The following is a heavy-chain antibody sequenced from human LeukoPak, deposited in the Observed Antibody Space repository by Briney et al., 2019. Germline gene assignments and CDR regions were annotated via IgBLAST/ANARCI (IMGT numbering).Heavy chain of an antibody. Sequence: ASVKVSCKASGYTSTSYDINWVRQATGQGLEWMGWMNPNSGNTGYAQKFQGRVTMTRDMSTSTVYMELSSLRSEDTAVYYCAREGALEPFDYWGQGTLVTVSS. V-gene: IGHV1-8*02. CDR1: GYTSTSYD. D-gene: IGHD1-1*01. CDR2: MNPNSGNT. J-gene: IGHJ4*02. CDR3: AREGALEPFDY.